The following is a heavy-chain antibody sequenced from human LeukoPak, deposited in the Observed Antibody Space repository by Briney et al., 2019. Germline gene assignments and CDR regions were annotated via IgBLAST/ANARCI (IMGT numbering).Heavy chain of an antibody. CDR1: GGTFSSYA. D-gene: IGHD4-11*01. J-gene: IGHJ5*02. V-gene: IGHV1-69*05. Sequence: SVTVSCKASGGTFSSYAISWVRQAPGQGLEWMGGIIPIFGTANYAQKFQGRVTITTDESTSTAYMELSSLRSEDTAVYYCARVSTVTTGWFDPWGQGTLVTVSS. CDR2: IIPIFGTA. CDR3: ARVSTVTTGWFDP.